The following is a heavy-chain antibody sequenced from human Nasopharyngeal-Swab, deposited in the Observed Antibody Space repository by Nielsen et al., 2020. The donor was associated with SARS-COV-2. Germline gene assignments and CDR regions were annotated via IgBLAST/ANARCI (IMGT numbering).Heavy chain of an antibody. V-gene: IGHV3-21*01. Sequence: GESLKISCAASGFTFRSYAISWVRQAPGKGLEWVSSISSSSSYIYYADSLKGRFTISRDNAKNSLYLQMNSLRAEDTAVYYCARDYGDYESGWYFDLWGRGTLVTVSS. CDR2: ISSSSSYI. D-gene: IGHD4-17*01. CDR3: ARDYGDYESGWYFDL. J-gene: IGHJ2*01. CDR1: GFTFRSYA.